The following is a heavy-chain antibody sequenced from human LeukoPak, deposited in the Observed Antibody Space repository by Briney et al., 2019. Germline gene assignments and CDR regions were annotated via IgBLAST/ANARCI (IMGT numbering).Heavy chain of an antibody. J-gene: IGHJ6*02. D-gene: IGHD1-26*01. CDR2: IYYNGST. CDR3: ARGRSNYYGMDV. Sequence: SETLSLTCSVSDGSINSYYWNWIRRPPGKGLEWIGYIYYNGSTNYSPSLKSRVTMSVDTSKNLFSLKVSSVTAADTAVYYCARGRSNYYGMDVWGQGTTVTVSS. CDR1: DGSINSYY. V-gene: IGHV4-59*01.